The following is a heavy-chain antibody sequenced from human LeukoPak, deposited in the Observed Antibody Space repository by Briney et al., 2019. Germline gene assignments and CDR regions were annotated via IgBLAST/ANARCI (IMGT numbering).Heavy chain of an antibody. CDR2: IKTDGTIT. CDR1: GFTFSSYW. Sequence: GGSLRLSCAASGFTFSSYWMHWVRQAPGKGLVRVSRIKTDGTITAYADSVRGRFTISRDNARNTLYLQMISLRAEDTAVYYCARDYPYYYDILTGLPPSDYWGQGTLVTVSS. CDR3: ARDYPYYYDILTGLPPSDY. V-gene: IGHV3-74*01. J-gene: IGHJ4*02. D-gene: IGHD3-9*01.